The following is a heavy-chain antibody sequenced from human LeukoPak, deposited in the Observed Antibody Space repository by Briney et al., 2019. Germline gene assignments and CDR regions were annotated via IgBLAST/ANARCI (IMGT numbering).Heavy chain of an antibody. CDR2: ISSSSSYI. CDR3: ARVQGGSSFYYYGMDV. Sequence: GGSLRLSCAASGFTFSSYSMNWVRQAPGKGLEWVSSISSSSSYIYYADSVKGRFTISRDNAKNSLYLQMNSLRAEDTVVYYCARVQGGSSFYYYGMDVWGQGTTVTVSS. CDR1: GFTFSSYS. D-gene: IGHD6-6*01. V-gene: IGHV3-21*01. J-gene: IGHJ6*02.